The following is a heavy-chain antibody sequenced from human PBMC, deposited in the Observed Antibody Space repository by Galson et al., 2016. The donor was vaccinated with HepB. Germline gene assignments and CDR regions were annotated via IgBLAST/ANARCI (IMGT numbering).Heavy chain of an antibody. J-gene: IGHJ4*02. CDR1: GLTLKNHW. Sequence: SLRLSCAASGLTLKNHWMSWVRQAPGKGLEWVSSINIGGDSTYYADSVKGRFTISRDNSKNTVYLQMNSLRAEDTALYYCAKDSPYSSGWSTYWGQGTLVTVSS. CDR2: INIGGDST. CDR3: AKDSPYSSGWSTY. V-gene: IGHV3-23*01. D-gene: IGHD6-19*01.